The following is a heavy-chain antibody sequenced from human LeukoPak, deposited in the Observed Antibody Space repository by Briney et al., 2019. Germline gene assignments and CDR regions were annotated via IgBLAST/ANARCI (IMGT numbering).Heavy chain of an antibody. CDR3: ARDPLEDY. V-gene: IGHV3-66*01. CDR1: GFIVSSDY. CDR2: IYSGGST. J-gene: IGHJ4*02. Sequence: GGSLRLSCAASGFIVSSDYMNWVRQAPGKGLEWVSIIYSGGSTYYTDSVKGRFTISKDNSKNTLFLQMNSLRVEDTAIYYCARDPLEDYWGQGILVTVSS. D-gene: IGHD5-24*01.